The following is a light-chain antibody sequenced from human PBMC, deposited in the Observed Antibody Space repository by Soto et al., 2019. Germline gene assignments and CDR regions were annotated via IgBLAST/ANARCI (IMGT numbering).Light chain of an antibody. V-gene: IGKV1-12*01. CDR3: QQANSFPRVT. CDR2: AAS. CDR1: QGISSW. J-gene: IGKJ4*01. Sequence: DIPMTQSPSSVSASVGDRVTITCRASQGISSWLALYQQKPGKAPKLLIYAASSLQSGVPSRFSGSGSGTDFTLTISSLQPEDFATYYCQQANSFPRVTFGGGTKVEIK.